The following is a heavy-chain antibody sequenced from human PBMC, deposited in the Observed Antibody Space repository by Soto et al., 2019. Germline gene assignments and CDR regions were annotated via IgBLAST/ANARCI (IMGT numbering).Heavy chain of an antibody. CDR1: GYTFTSYG. D-gene: IGHD3-3*01. CDR3: ARGNGYHDFWSGYYTCLPGGIGV. J-gene: IGHJ6*02. V-gene: IGHV1-18*04. CDR2: ISAYNGNT. Sequence: ASVKVSCKASGYTFTSYGISWVRQAPGQGLEWRGWISAYNGNTNYAQKLQGRVTMTTDTSTSTAYMELRSLRSDDTAVYYCARGNGYHDFWSGYYTCLPGGIGVWGQGNTVTVSS.